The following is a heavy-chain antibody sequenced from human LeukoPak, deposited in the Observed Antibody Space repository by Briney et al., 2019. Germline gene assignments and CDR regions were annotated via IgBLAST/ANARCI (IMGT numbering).Heavy chain of an antibody. Sequence: SETLSLTCAVSGGSISSGGYSWSWIRQPPGKGLEWIGYIYHSGSTYYNPSLKSRVTISVDRSKNQFSLKLSSVTAADTAVYYCAGVVVPAARSPEWFDPWGQGTLVTVSS. CDR2: IYHSGST. CDR3: AGVVVPAARSPEWFDP. CDR1: GGSISSGGYS. J-gene: IGHJ5*02. D-gene: IGHD2-2*01. V-gene: IGHV4-30-2*01.